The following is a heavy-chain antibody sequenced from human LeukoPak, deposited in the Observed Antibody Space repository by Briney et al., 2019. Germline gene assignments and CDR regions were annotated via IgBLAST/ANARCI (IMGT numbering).Heavy chain of an antibody. CDR2: IYTSGST. V-gene: IGHV4-61*02. J-gene: IGHJ3*02. CDR1: GGSISSGGYY. CDR3: ARATYPDAFDI. D-gene: IGHD3-16*01. Sequence: SETLSLTCAVSGGSISSGGYYWSWIRQPAGKGLEWIGRIYTSGSTNYNPSLKSRVTMSVDTSKNQFSLKLSSVTAADTAVYYCARATYPDAFDIWGQGTMVTVSS.